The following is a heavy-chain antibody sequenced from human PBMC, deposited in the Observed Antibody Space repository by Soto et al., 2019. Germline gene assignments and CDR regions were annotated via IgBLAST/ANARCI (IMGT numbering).Heavy chain of an antibody. CDR3: ARDRFNAGGVYYYGMDV. J-gene: IGHJ6*02. V-gene: IGHV3-53*01. D-gene: IGHD1-26*01. CDR1: GFTVSSNY. Sequence: EVQLVESGGGLIQPGGSLRLSCAASGFTVSSNYMSWVRQAPGKGLEWVSVIYSGGSTYYADSVKGRFTISRDNSKNTLYLQMNSLRAEDTAVYYCARDRFNAGGVYYYGMDVWGQGTTVTVSS. CDR2: IYSGGST.